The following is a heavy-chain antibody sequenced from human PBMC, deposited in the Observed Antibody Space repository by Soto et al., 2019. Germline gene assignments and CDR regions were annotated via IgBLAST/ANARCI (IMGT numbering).Heavy chain of an antibody. CDR2: INPSGGST. V-gene: IGHV1-46*01. CDR1: GYTFTSYY. CDR3: ASGSYSYDSSGSNWFDT. Sequence: ASVKVSCKASGYTFTSYYMHWVRQAPGQGLEWMGIINPSGGSTSYAQKFQGRVTMTRDTSTSTVYMELSSLRSEDTAVYYCASGSYSYDSSGSNWFDTWGQGTLVTVSS. J-gene: IGHJ5*02. D-gene: IGHD3-22*01.